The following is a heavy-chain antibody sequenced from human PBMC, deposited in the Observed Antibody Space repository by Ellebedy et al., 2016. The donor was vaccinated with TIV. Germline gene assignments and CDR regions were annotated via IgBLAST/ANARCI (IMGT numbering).Heavy chain of an antibody. Sequence: AASVKVSCKASGYTFISYAMHWVRQAPGQRLEWMGWINAGNGNTKYSQKFQGRVTITRDTSASTAYMELSSLRSEDTAVYYCARDRVGGAWYPRDAFDIWGQGTMITVSS. V-gene: IGHV1-3*01. CDR2: INAGNGNT. CDR3: ARDRVGGAWYPRDAFDI. D-gene: IGHD6-19*01. J-gene: IGHJ3*02. CDR1: GYTFISYA.